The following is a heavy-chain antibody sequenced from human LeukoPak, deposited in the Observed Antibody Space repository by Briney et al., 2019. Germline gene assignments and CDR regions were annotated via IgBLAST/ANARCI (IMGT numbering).Heavy chain of an antibody. CDR3: ATGPPTMVRGVTPY. V-gene: IGHV1-24*01. CDR2: FDPEDGET. CDR1: GYTLTELS. Sequence: ASVTVSCKVSGYTLTELSMHWVRQAPGKGLEWMGGFDPEDGETIYAQKFQGRVTMTEDTSTDTAYMELSSLRSEDTAVYYCATGPPTMVRGVTPYWGQGTLVTVSS. D-gene: IGHD3-10*01. J-gene: IGHJ4*02.